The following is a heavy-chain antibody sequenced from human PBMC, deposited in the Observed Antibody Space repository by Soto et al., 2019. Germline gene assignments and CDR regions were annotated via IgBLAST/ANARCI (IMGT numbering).Heavy chain of an antibody. Sequence: GASVKVSCKASGYTFTRYGIGWARQAPGQGLEWMGWINTYNGNTNYAQNVQGRVTLTTDTSTSTAYMELRSLRSNDTAIYYCAMVDVYVTPSPQDVWGRGTTVTVSS. V-gene: IGHV1-18*01. CDR3: AMVDVYVTPSPQDV. D-gene: IGHD3-16*01. CDR1: GYTFTRYG. CDR2: INTYNGNT. J-gene: IGHJ6*02.